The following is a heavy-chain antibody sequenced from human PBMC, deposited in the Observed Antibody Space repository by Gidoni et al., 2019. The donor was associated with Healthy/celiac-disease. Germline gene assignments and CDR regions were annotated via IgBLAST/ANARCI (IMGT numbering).Heavy chain of an antibody. D-gene: IGHD2-15*01. J-gene: IGHJ6*02. V-gene: IGHV1-8*01. CDR1: GYTFTSYD. CDR3: ARDRARYCSGGSCSYYGMDV. Sequence: QVQLVQSGAEVKKPGASVKVSCQASGYTFTSYDINWVRQATGQGLEWMGWMNPNSGNTGYAQKFQGRVTMTRNTSISTAYMELSSLRSEDTAVYYCARDRARYCSGGSCSYYGMDVWGQGTTVTVSS. CDR2: MNPNSGNT.